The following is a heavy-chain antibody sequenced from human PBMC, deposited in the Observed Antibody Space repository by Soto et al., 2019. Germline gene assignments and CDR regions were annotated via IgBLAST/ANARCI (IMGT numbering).Heavy chain of an antibody. Sequence: GVSLRLSCAASGFTFSSYEMNWVRQAPGKGLEWVSYISSSSSYTNYADSVKGRFTISRDNAKNSLYLQMNSLRAEDTAVYYCARGRYDDFWSGYHESYGMDGWGQGTTVTVSS. J-gene: IGHJ6*02. CDR1: GFTFSSYE. D-gene: IGHD3-3*01. CDR3: ARGRYDDFWSGYHESYGMDG. V-gene: IGHV3-21*05. CDR2: ISSSSSYT.